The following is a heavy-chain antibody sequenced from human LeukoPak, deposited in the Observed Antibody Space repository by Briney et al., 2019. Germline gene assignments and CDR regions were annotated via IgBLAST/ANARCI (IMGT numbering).Heavy chain of an antibody. J-gene: IGHJ4*02. CDR1: GFTFSSYA. V-gene: IGHV3-23*01. D-gene: IGHD6-19*01. CDR3: AKDVPGSGWSFDY. CDR2: ITESGGST. Sequence: QPGASLRLSCAASGFTFSSYAMSWVRQAPGKGLEWVSAITESGGSTYYADSVKGRFTVPRGNSKNTLYLQMNSLRAEDTAIYYCAKDVPGSGWSFDYWGQGTLVTVSS.